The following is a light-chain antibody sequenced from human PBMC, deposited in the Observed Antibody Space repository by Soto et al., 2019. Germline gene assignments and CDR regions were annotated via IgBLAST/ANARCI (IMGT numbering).Light chain of an antibody. V-gene: IGKV1-39*01. J-gene: IGKJ3*01. Sequence: DIQMTQSPSSLSASVGDRVTITCQASQDISNYLNWYQQKPGKAPKLLIYDASNLETGVPSRFSADGSGTDFTLTISSLQPEDFATYYCQQSSSGPPFTFGPGTKVDIK. CDR2: DAS. CDR1: QDISNY. CDR3: QQSSSGPPFT.